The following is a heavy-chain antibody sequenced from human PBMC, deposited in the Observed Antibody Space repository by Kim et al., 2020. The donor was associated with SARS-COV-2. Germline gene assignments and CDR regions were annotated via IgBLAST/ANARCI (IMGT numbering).Heavy chain of an antibody. D-gene: IGHD3-3*01. Sequence: SETLSLTCTVSGGSISSGDYYWSWIRQPPGKGLEWIGYIYYSGSTYYNPSLKSRVTISVDTSKNQFSLKLSSVTAADTAVYYCARVLLPLRFLEWLSPLDAFDIWGQGTMVTVSS. J-gene: IGHJ3*02. CDR1: GGSISSGDYY. CDR3: ARVLLPLRFLEWLSPLDAFDI. V-gene: IGHV4-30-4*01. CDR2: IYYSGST.